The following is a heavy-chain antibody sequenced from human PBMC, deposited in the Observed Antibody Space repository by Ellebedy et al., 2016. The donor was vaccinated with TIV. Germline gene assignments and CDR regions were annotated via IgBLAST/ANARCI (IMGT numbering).Heavy chain of an antibody. CDR1: GGSFSGYY. CDR2: INHSGST. CDR3: ARDTPGDSGYERNWYFDL. J-gene: IGHJ2*01. V-gene: IGHV4-34*01. D-gene: IGHD5-12*01. Sequence: SETLSLTXAVYGGSFSGYYWSWIRQPPGKGLEWIGEINHSGSTNYNPSLKSRVTISVDTSKNQFSLKLSSVTAADTAVYYCARDTPGDSGYERNWYFDLWGRGTLVTVSS.